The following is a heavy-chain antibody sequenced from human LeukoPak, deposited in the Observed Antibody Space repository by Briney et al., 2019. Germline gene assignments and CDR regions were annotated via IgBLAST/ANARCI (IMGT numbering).Heavy chain of an antibody. J-gene: IGHJ3*02. Sequence: SETLSLTCAVYGGSFSGYYWSWIRQPPGKGLEWIGEINHSGSTNYNPSLKSRVTISVDTSKNQFSLKLSSVTAADTAVYYCARGKGLDAFDIWGQGTMVTVSS. CDR3: ARGKGLDAFDI. CDR2: INHSGST. V-gene: IGHV4-34*01. CDR1: GGSFSGYY.